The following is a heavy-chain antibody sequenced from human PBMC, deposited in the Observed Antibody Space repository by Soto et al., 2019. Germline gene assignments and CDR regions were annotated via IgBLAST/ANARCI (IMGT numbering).Heavy chain of an antibody. CDR2: ISRSSSNI. D-gene: IGHD6-13*01. V-gene: IGHV3-21*01. CDR1: GFNFSSYS. Sequence: EVQLVESGGGLVKPGGSLRLSCAASGFNFSSYSMNWVRQAPGKGLEWVSSISRSSSNIYYVDSVKGRFTISRDNANSALDLQMNRLRAGDTAVYYCARDLKVAAAGTGYYSSGMDVWGQGTTVTVSS. J-gene: IGHJ6*02. CDR3: ARDLKVAAAGTGYYSSGMDV.